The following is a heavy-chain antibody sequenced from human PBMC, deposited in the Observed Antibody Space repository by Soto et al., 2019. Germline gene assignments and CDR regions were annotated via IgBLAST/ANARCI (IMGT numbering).Heavy chain of an antibody. CDR1: GFTFSGFG. CDR2: ITPSASYI. Sequence: EVQLVESGGGLVKPGGSLRLACAASGFTFSGFGMNWFRQAPGKGLEWVSSITPSASYIYYADSVKGRFTISRDNAKNSLYLQMNSLRAEDAAVYHCARGRRGSSWYGLGGMDVWGQGTTVTVSS. J-gene: IGHJ6*02. CDR3: ARGRRGSSWYGLGGMDV. D-gene: IGHD6-13*01. V-gene: IGHV3-21*01.